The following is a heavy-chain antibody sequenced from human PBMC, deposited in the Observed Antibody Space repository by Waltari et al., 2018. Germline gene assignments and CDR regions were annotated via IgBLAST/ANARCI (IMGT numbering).Heavy chain of an antibody. CDR2: IYPGDSDT. CDR3: VRGLVGGYEKGWFDP. Sequence: EVQLVQSGAEVKKPGEPRKIPCKGPGYDFSAYWLGWVRQMPGGGLEWMGSIYPGDSDTKYSPSFEGQVTISADKSINTAFLHWRSLRASDTALFYCVRGLVGGYEKGWFDPWGLGTLVTVSS. V-gene: IGHV5-51*01. CDR1: GYDFSAYW. D-gene: IGHD5-12*01. J-gene: IGHJ5*02.